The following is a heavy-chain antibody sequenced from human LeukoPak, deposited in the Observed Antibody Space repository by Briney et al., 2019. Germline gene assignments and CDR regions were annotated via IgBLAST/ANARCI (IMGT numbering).Heavy chain of an antibody. CDR1: GFTLNNNA. D-gene: IGHD3-22*01. CDR3: AKYYYVSSDYLYYFDN. Sequence: GGSLRLSCAASGFTLNNNAMSWVRQAPGKGLEWVASIRSGGDKTHYADSVKGRFIISRDNSKNTLYLQMTSLRAEDTAVYYCAKYYYVSSDYLYYFDNWGQGALVTVSS. CDR2: IRSGGDKT. J-gene: IGHJ4*02. V-gene: IGHV3-23*01.